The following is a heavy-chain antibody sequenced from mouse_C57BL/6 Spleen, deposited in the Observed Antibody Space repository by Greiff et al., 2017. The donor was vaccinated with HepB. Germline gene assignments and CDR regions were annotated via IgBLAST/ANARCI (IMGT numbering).Heavy chain of an antibody. CDR3: ARTGTYYAMDY. CDR1: GFTFSDYG. J-gene: IGHJ4*01. Sequence: EVQRVESGGGLVKPGGSLKLSCAASGFTFSDYGMHWVRQAPEKGLEWVAYISSGSSTIYYADTVKGRFTISRDNAKNTLFRQMTSLRSEDTAMYYCARTGTYYAMDYWGQGTSVTVSS. CDR2: ISSGSSTI. V-gene: IGHV5-17*01. D-gene: IGHD4-1*01.